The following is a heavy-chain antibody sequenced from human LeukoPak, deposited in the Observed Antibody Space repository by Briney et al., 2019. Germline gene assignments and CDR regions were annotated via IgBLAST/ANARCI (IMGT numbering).Heavy chain of an antibody. CDR3: ARDDLDCSGGTCYPDDY. Sequence: ASVKVSCKASGYTFSSYGISWVRQAPGQGLEWMGWISAYNGNTNYAQKLQGRVNMTTDTSTSTAYMELRSLRSDDTAMYYCARDDLDCSGGTCYPDDYWGQGTLVTVSS. CDR1: GYTFSSYG. V-gene: IGHV1-18*01. CDR2: ISAYNGNT. J-gene: IGHJ4*02. D-gene: IGHD2-15*01.